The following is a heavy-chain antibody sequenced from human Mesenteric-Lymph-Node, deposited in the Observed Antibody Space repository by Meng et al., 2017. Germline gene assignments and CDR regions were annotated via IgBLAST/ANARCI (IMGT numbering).Heavy chain of an antibody. V-gene: IGHV4-39*07. CDR3: VRVSNNYATFDY. CDR2: LSHGGTT. Sequence: GSLRLSCAVSGFSITSSGYYWGWIRQPPGKGLEWIGSLSHGGTTFYNPSLNSRVTISRDTSKNQFSLKVTSVTAADTAVYYCVRVSNNYATFDYWGQGTLVTVSS. CDR1: GFSITSSGYY. J-gene: IGHJ4*02. D-gene: IGHD4-11*01.